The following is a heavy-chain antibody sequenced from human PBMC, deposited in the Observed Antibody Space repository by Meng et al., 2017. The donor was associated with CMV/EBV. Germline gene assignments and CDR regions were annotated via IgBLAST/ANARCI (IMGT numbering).Heavy chain of an antibody. CDR3: ARVLQVVVAATKGGMDV. Sequence: SLKIPCAASGFTFSSYAMHWVRQAPGKGLEWVAVISYDGSNKYYADSVKGRFTISRDNSKNTLYLQMNSLRAEDTAVYYCARVLQVVVAATKGGMDVWGQGTTVTVSS. CDR1: GFTFSSYA. CDR2: ISYDGSNK. J-gene: IGHJ6*02. V-gene: IGHV3-30*04. D-gene: IGHD2-15*01.